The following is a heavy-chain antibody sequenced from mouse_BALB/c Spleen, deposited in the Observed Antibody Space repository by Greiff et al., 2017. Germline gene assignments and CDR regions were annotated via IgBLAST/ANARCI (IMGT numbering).Heavy chain of an antibody. J-gene: IGHJ4*01. CDR3: ARLSYYGSDAMDY. CDR1: GYSITSDYA. Sequence: VQLKESGPGLVKPSQSLSLTCTVTGYSITSDYAWNWIRQFPGNKLEWMGYISYSGSTSYNPSLKSRISITRDTSKNQFFLQLNSVTTEDTATYYCARLSYYGSDAMDYWGQGTSVTVSS. CDR2: ISYSGST. D-gene: IGHD1-1*01. V-gene: IGHV3-2*02.